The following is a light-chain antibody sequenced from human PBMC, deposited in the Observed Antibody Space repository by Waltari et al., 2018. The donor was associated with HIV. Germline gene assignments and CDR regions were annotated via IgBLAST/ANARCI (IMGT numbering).Light chain of an antibody. CDR2: QDH. V-gene: IGLV3-1*01. CDR3: QAWGSTTSGV. Sequence: SYEVTQPPSVAVSPGQTATIKCSGDELGDKYTCWYQHKPGQSPLLVIYQDHKRPSDIPGRFAGSSSGHTATLTISGSLPMDEADYYCQAWGSTTSGVFGRGTKLTVL. J-gene: IGLJ2*01. CDR1: ELGDKY.